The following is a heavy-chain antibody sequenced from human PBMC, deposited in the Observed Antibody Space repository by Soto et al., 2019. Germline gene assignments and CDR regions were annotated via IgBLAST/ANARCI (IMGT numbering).Heavy chain of an antibody. D-gene: IGHD1-1*01. Sequence: QGQLQKSGPGLVKPSETLSLTCTVSGGSIRHVTSCMSWIRQSPDKVLEWIGHIYNGGSTYNNPSLKSRVILSVDTSQNQFSVKLSSVRAAYTAVYYCARGPSGNKVAYWGQGTLVTFSS. V-gene: IGHV4-30-4*01. CDR2: IYNGGST. CDR3: ARGPSGNKVAY. CDR1: GGSIRHVTSC. J-gene: IGHJ4*02.